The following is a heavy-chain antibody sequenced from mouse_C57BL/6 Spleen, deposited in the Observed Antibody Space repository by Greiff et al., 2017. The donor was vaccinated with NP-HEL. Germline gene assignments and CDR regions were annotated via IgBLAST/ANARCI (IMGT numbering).Heavy chain of an antibody. V-gene: IGHV1-59*01. CDR3: ARNWDEAY. CDR2: IDPSDSYT. CDR1: GYTFTSYW. Sequence: QVQLQQPGAELVRPGTSVKLSCKASGYTFTSYWMHWVKQRPGQGLEWIGVIDPSDSYTNYNQKFKGKATLTVDTSSSTAYMQLSSLTSEDAAVYYCARNWDEAYWGQGTLVTVSA. D-gene: IGHD4-1*01. J-gene: IGHJ3*01.